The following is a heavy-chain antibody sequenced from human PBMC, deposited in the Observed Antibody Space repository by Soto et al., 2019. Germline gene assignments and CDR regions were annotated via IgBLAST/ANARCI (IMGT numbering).Heavy chain of an antibody. CDR1: GGSIISDY. V-gene: IGHV4-59*01. D-gene: IGHD6-13*01. J-gene: IGHJ5*02. CDR3: AREEVERQQLGFDP. Sequence: PSETLSLTCTVSGGSIISDYWSWIRQPPGKGLEWIGYIYYSGSTNYNPSLKSRVTISVDTSKNQFSLKLSSVNAADTAVYYCAREEVERQQLGFDPWGQGTLVTVSS. CDR2: IYYSGST.